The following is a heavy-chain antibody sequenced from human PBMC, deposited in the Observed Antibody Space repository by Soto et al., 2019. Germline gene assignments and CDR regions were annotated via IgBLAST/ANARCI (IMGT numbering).Heavy chain of an antibody. CDR2: IWYDGSNK. D-gene: IGHD2-15*01. V-gene: IGHV3-33*01. J-gene: IGHJ5*02. CDR3: AREGYCSGGSCYSWFDP. Sequence: QVQLVESGGGVVQPGRSLRLSCAASGFTFSSYGMHWVRQAPGKGLEWVAVIWYDGSNKYYADSVKGRFTISRDNSKNPLYLQMNSLRAEDTAVYYCAREGYCSGGSCYSWFDPWGQGTLVTVSS. CDR1: GFTFSSYG.